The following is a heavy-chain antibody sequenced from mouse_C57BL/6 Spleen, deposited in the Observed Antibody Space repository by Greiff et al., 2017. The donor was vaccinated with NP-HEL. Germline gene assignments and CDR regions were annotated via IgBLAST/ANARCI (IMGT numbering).Heavy chain of an antibody. J-gene: IGHJ1*03. Sequence: EVHLVESGGGLVKPGGSLKLSCAASGFTFSSYAMSWVRQTPEKRLEWVATISDGGSYTYYPDNVKGRFTISRDNAKNNLYLQMSHLKSEDTAMYYCARDYYGSRGYWYFDVWGTGTTVTVSS. V-gene: IGHV5-4*01. CDR1: GFTFSSYA. CDR3: ARDYYGSRGYWYFDV. CDR2: ISDGGSYT. D-gene: IGHD1-1*01.